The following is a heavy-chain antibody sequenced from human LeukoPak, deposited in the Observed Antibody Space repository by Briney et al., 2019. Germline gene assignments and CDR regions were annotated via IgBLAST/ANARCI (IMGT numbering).Heavy chain of an antibody. V-gene: IGHV3-23*01. D-gene: IGHD3-16*01. J-gene: IGHJ4*02. CDR3: AKDSPFGGY. CDR2: VTGGGGGT. CDR1: GFTFSSYA. Sequence: VGSLRLSCAASGFTFSSYALSWVRRAPGKGLKWVATVTGGGGGTYYADSVKGRFTISRDNSKNTLYLQMNSLRAEDTAVYYCAKDSPFGGYWGQGTLVTVSS.